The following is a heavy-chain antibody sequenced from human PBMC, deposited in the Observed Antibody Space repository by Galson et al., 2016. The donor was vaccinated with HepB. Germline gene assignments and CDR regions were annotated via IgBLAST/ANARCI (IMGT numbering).Heavy chain of an antibody. V-gene: IGHV3-7*03. CDR2: VKQDGSEK. CDR3: ATTRLLDN. Sequence: SLRLSCAASGFPLSSFWMNWVRQAPGKGLQWVANVKQDGSEKYYAESVKGRFTISRDNAKSSLYLQMSGLRPNDTAFYYCATTRLLDNWGQGILVTVSS. CDR1: GFPLSSFW. J-gene: IGHJ4*02.